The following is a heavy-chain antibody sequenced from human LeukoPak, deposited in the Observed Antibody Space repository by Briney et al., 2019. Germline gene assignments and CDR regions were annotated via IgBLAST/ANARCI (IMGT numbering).Heavy chain of an antibody. V-gene: IGHV4-34*01. CDR2: INHSGST. CDR3: ARVSQNTAMVRVYYYYGMDV. Sequence: SETLSLTCAVYGGSFSGYYWSWIRQPPGKGLEWIGEINHSGSTNYNPSLKSRVTISVDTSKNQFSLKLSSVTAADTAVYYCARVSQNTAMVRVYYYYGMDVWGQGTTVTVSS. D-gene: IGHD5-18*01. CDR1: GGSFSGYY. J-gene: IGHJ6*02.